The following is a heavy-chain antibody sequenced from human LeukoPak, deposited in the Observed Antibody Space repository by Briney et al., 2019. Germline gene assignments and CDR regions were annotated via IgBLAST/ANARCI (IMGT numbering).Heavy chain of an antibody. Sequence: SETLSLTCTVSGGSISSSIYYWDWIRQPPGKGLEWIGCIYYNGNTYYNPSLKSRVAISVDTSKNQFSLKLSSVTAADTAVYYCARHPARKRNYWYFDLWGRGTLVTVSS. CDR1: GGSISSSIYY. V-gene: IGHV4-39*01. CDR2: IYYNGNT. CDR3: ARHPARKRNYWYFDL. J-gene: IGHJ2*01.